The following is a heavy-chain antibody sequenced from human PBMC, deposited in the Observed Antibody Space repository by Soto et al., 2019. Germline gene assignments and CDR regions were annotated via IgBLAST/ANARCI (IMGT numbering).Heavy chain of an antibody. Sequence: QVQLVESGGGVVQPGRSLRLSCAASGFTFSSYGMHWVRQAPGKGLEWVAVISYDGSNKYYADSVKGRFTISRDNSKNPVYLQMTSLRAEDTAVYYCVESKGGGSWYSDAYDYYYGMDVWGQGTTVTVSS. CDR2: ISYDGSNK. D-gene: IGHD6-13*01. CDR1: GFTFSSYG. J-gene: IGHJ6*02. CDR3: VESKGGGSWYSDAYDYYYGMDV. V-gene: IGHV3-30*18.